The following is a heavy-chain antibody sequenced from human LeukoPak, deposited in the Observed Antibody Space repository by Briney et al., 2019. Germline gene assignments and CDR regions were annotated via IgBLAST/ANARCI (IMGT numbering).Heavy chain of an antibody. V-gene: IGHV4-39*01. J-gene: IGHJ5*02. CDR2: IYYSGST. Sequence: PSETLSLTCTGSGGSISSSRYYWGWIGQPPGKGVEWIGSIYYSGSTYYYPSLTGRVTISADTSKTHFSVKLSSVTADDTAVYYCARQYYYGSGSYLFYNWFAPWGQGTLVTVSA. CDR3: ARQYYYGSGSYLFYNWFAP. CDR1: GGSISSSRYY. D-gene: IGHD3-10*01.